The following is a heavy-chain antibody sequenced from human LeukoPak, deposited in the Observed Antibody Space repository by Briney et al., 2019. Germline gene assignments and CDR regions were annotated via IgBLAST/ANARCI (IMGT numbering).Heavy chain of an antibody. CDR2: IYYSGST. V-gene: IGHV4-31*03. CDR1: GGSISSGGYY. CDR3: ARSNCNDRYYFDY. J-gene: IGHJ4*02. D-gene: IGHD1-1*01. Sequence: SETLSLTCTVSGGSISSGGYYCSWIRQHPGKGLEWIGYIYYSGSTYYNPSLKSRVNISIERFKNQVSRKLSSVTAADTAVYYCARSNCNDRYYFDYWGQGTLVTVSS.